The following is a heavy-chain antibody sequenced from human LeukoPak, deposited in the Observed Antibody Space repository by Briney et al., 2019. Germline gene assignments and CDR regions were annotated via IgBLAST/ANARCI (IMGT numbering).Heavy chain of an antibody. CDR1: GYTFTGYY. Sequence: ASVKVSCKASGYTFTGYYMHWVRQAPGQGLEWMGWINPNSGGTNYAQKFQSRVTMTRDTSISTAYMELSRLRSDDTAVYYCARDDSSGYYPFDYWGQGTLVTVSS. J-gene: IGHJ4*02. CDR3: ARDDSSGYYPFDY. V-gene: IGHV1-2*02. CDR2: INPNSGGT. D-gene: IGHD3-22*01.